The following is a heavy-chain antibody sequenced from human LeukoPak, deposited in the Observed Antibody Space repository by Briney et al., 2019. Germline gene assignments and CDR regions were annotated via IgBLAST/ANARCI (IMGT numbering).Heavy chain of an antibody. Sequence: GGSLRLSCAASGFTFSSYSMNWVLQTPGKGLEWVSYISTSGSTIYYADSVKGRFTISRDNAKNSLYLQMNSLRAEDTAVYYCARDNQIFGVAPGLDNWGQGTLVIVSS. V-gene: IGHV3-48*01. CDR1: GFTFSSYS. D-gene: IGHD3-3*01. CDR2: ISTSGSTI. CDR3: ARDNQIFGVAPGLDN. J-gene: IGHJ4*02.